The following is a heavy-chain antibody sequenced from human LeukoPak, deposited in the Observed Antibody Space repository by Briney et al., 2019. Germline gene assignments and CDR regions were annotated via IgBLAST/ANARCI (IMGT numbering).Heavy chain of an antibody. J-gene: IGHJ5*02. D-gene: IGHD2-15*01. Sequence: SETLSLTCTVSGGSISSYYWSWIRQPPGKGLEWIGYIYYSGSTYYNPSLKSRVTISVDTSKNQFSLKLSSVTAADTAVYYCARVVVVAATGIRFDPWGQGTLVTVSS. CDR2: IYYSGST. CDR3: ARVVVVAATGIRFDP. CDR1: GGSISSYY. V-gene: IGHV4-59*08.